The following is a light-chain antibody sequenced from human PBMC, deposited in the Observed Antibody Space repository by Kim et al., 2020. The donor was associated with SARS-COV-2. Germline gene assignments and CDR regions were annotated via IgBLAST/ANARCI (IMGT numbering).Light chain of an antibody. CDR2: QAS. V-gene: IGKV1-5*03. CDR1: QSVDSW. Sequence: DIQMTQSPSTLSAFVGNRVTITCRASQSVDSWLAWYQQKPGKAPKLLIYQASKLASGVSSRFSGSGSGTDFTLTISNLQPDDSAIYYCKQYETYWTFGPGTKLDIK. J-gene: IGKJ1*01. CDR3: KQYETYWT.